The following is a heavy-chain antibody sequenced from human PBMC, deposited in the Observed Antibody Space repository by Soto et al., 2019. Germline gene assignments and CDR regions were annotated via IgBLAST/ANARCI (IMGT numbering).Heavy chain of an antibody. CDR2: IYYSGST. Sequence: PSETLSLTCTVSGGSISSSSYYWGWIRQPPGKGLEWIGSIYYSGSTYYNPSLKSRVTISVDTSKNQFSLKLSSVTAADTAVYYCATEGADSSRTSDAFDIWGQGTMVTVSS. CDR3: ATEGADSSRTSDAFDI. CDR1: GGSISSSSYY. D-gene: IGHD2-21*02. J-gene: IGHJ3*02. V-gene: IGHV4-39*02.